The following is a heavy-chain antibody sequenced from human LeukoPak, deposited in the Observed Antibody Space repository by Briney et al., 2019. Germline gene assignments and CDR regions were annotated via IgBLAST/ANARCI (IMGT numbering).Heavy chain of an antibody. CDR3: AREGDYYGSGSYYRLGYFDY. CDR2: ISGSGGST. D-gene: IGHD3-10*01. Sequence: GGSLRLSCAASRFTFSSYAMSWVRQAPGKGLEWVSAISGSGGSTYYADSVKGRFTISRDNSKNTLYLQMNSLRAEDTAVYYCAREGDYYGSGSYYRLGYFDYWGQGTLVTVSS. V-gene: IGHV3-23*01. J-gene: IGHJ4*02. CDR1: RFTFSSYA.